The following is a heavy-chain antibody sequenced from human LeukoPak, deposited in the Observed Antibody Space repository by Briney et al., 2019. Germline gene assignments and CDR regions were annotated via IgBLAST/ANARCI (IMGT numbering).Heavy chain of an antibody. J-gene: IGHJ4*02. V-gene: IGHV4-34*01. CDR2: INHSGST. Sequence: SETLSLTCAVYGGSFSGYYWSWIRQPPGKGLEWIGEINHSGSTNYNPSLKSRVTISVDTSKNQLSLKLSSVTAADTAVYYCARSYYDSSGYTPYFDYWGQGTLVTVSS. D-gene: IGHD3-22*01. CDR3: ARSYYDSSGYTPYFDY. CDR1: GGSFSGYY.